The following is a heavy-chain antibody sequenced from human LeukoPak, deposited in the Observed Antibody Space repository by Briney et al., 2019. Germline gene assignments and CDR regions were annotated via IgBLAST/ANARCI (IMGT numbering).Heavy chain of an antibody. J-gene: IGHJ3*02. CDR1: GYTYTGYY. D-gene: IGHD2-15*01. V-gene: IGHV1-2*02. CDR2: INPNSGGT. Sequence: ASVKVSCKASGYTYTGYYMHWVRQAPGQGLEWMGWINPNSGGTNYAQKFQGRVTMTRDTSISTAYMELSRLTSDDTAVYYCAREQDIVVVVPPSVDAFDIWGQGTMVAVSS. CDR3: AREQDIVVVVPPSVDAFDI.